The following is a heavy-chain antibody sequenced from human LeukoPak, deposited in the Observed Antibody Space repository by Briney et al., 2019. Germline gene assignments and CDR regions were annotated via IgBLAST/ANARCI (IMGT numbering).Heavy chain of an antibody. Sequence: PSETLSLTCAVSGYSIRSGYYWGWIRRPPGKGLEWIGTIDHSGSTYYNPSLRRRVTMSVDTSKNQFSLKLSSVTAADTAFYYCARNGGYGKFDYWGQGTLVTVSS. CDR1: GYSIRSGYY. V-gene: IGHV4-38-2*01. D-gene: IGHD1-26*01. CDR3: ARNGGYGKFDY. J-gene: IGHJ4*02. CDR2: IDHSGST.